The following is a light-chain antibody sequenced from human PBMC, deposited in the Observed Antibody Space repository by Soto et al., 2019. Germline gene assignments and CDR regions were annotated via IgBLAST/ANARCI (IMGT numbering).Light chain of an antibody. Sequence: IIMKQSPVTLSVTPGERATLSCRASQSVRSNLAWYQHKPGQAPSLLIYGAFTRATGIPARFSGTGSGTEFTLTISSLQSEDFALYYCQQYNDWPLTFGQGTKVDI. CDR2: GAF. CDR1: QSVRSN. J-gene: IGKJ1*01. V-gene: IGKV3-15*01. CDR3: QQYNDWPLT.